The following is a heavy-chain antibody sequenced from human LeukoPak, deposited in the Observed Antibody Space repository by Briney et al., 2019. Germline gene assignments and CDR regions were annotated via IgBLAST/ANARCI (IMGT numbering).Heavy chain of an antibody. V-gene: IGHV4-34*01. CDR1: GESFSGYY. CDR3: VTGAAAGFDP. D-gene: IGHD6-13*01. J-gene: IGHJ5*02. CDR2: INHSGST. Sequence: SETLSLTCAVYGESFSGYYWSWIRQPPGKGLEWIGEINHSGSTNYNPSLKSRVTISVDTSKNQFSLKLSSVTAADTAVYYCVTGAAAGFDPWGQGTLVTVSS.